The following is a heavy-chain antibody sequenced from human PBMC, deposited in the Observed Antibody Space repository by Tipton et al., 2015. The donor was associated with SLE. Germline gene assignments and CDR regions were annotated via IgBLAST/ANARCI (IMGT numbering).Heavy chain of an antibody. CDR2: IYYRGST. J-gene: IGHJ3*02. CDR1: GGSISSYY. Sequence: TLSLTCTVSGGSISSYYWSWIRQPPGKGLEWIGYIYYRGSTNYNPSLKSRVTISVDTPKNQFSLKLRSVTAADTAVYYCARTVRREMATGPAFDIWGQGTMVTVSS. V-gene: IGHV4-59*08. CDR3: ARTVRREMATGPAFDI. D-gene: IGHD5-24*01.